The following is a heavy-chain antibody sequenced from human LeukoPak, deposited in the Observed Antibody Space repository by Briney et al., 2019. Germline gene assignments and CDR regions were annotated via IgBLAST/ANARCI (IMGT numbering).Heavy chain of an antibody. CDR1: GGTFSSYA. CDR3: ARQYWNYFIRDAFDI. CDR2: VIPLFGTA. V-gene: IGHV1-69*06. Sequence: GASVKVSCKTSGGTFSSYAISWVRQAPGQGLEWMGGVIPLFGTANYAQKFQGRVTITADKSTSTAHMELSSLRSEETAVYYCARQYWNYFIRDAFDIWGHGTIVTVSS. J-gene: IGHJ3*02. D-gene: IGHD1-7*01.